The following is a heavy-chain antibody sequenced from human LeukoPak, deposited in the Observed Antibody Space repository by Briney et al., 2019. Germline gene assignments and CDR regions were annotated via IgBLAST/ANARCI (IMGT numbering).Heavy chain of an antibody. V-gene: IGHV4-38-2*02. CDR3: ARVARCTSCFDVDY. J-gene: IGHJ4*02. Sequence: SETLSLTCTVSGGSISSYYWSWIRQPPGKGLEWIGSFFLKGSTYYNPSLKSRVTISVDTSKNQFSLTLSSVTAADTAVYYCARVARCTSCFDVDYWGQGTLVTVSS. CDR2: FFLKGST. D-gene: IGHD2-2*01. CDR1: GGSISSYY.